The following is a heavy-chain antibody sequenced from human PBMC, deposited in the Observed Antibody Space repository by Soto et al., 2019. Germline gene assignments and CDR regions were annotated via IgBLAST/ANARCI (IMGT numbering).Heavy chain of an antibody. CDR1: GFTFSNYD. D-gene: IGHD7-27*01. J-gene: IGHJ6*02. CDR3: ARGVLGPGDYYYGMDV. CDR2: IAAASDT. Sequence: LRLSCAASGFTFSNYDIHWVRQAPGEGLEWVSGIAAASDTYYPVSVQGRFTVSRDNAKKSLYLQMNSLRAGDTAVYYCARGVLGPGDYYYGMDVWGQGTTVTVSS. V-gene: IGHV3-13*01.